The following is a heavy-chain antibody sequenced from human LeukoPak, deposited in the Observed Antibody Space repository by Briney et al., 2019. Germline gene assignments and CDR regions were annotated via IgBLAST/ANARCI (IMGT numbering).Heavy chain of an antibody. CDR3: ARAFYELTDAFDI. D-gene: IGHD5/OR15-5a*01. CDR1: GGSISSGNYY. J-gene: IGHJ3*02. CDR2: IYSSGST. V-gene: IGHV4-61*02. Sequence: PSQTLSLTCTVSGGSISSGNYYWSWIRQPAGKGLEWIGRIYSSGSTNHNPSLKSRVTISADTSKNQFSLKLSSVTAADTAVYYCARAFYELTDAFDIWGQGTMVTVSS.